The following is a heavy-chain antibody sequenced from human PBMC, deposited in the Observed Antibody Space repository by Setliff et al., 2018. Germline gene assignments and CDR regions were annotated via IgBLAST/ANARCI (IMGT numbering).Heavy chain of an antibody. CDR1: SGSINSYY. CDR2: VHFGGDT. J-gene: IGHJ4*02. CDR3: ARQPSSGAYYNPRPYYFDS. D-gene: IGHD3-10*01. V-gene: IGHV4-59*01. Sequence: LSLTCTVSSGSINSYYWSWVRQSPGKGLEWIGFVHFGGDTNYNPSLKSRVTMSADTSNNQLSLNLRSVTAADTAVYFCARQPSSGAYYNPRPYYFDSWGQGTLVTVS.